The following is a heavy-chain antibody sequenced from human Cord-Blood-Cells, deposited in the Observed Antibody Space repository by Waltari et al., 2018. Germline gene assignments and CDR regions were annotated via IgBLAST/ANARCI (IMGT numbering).Heavy chain of an antibody. V-gene: IGHV3-21*01. Sequence: VQLVEAVGGLVKHGGPLRSSCSASGSTLSSHSINWVRQAPGKGLEWVSSISSSSSYIYYADSVKGRFTISRDNAKNSLYLQMNSLRAEDTAVYYCARDPFWSGYYDYWGQGTLVTVSS. CDR1: GSTLSSHS. CDR3: ARDPFWSGYYDY. J-gene: IGHJ4*02. D-gene: IGHD3-3*01. CDR2: ISSSSSYI.